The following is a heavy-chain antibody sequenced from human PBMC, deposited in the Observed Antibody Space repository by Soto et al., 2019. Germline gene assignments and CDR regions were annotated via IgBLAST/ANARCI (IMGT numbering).Heavy chain of an antibody. CDR2: ISGTDTSI. CDR1: GFTFSDYY. J-gene: IGHJ6*02. D-gene: IGHD3-16*01. V-gene: IGHV3-11*01. Sequence: QVQLVESGGGLVKPGGSLRLSCAASGFTFSDYYMSWIRQAPGKGLEWVSYISGTDTSIDYAGSVKGRFTISRDNSKKSLYLEMNSLRVEDTAVYYWAGGGGGLLYYHGMDIWGQGTTVTVSS. CDR3: AGGGGGLLYYHGMDI.